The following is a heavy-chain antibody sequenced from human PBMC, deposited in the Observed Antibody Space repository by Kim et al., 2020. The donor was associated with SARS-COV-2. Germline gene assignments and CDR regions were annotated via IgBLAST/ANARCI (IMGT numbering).Heavy chain of an antibody. CDR1: GGSISSSSYY. V-gene: IGHV4-39*01. CDR3: ATTEGDSSRSWYGDWF. CDR2: IYYSGST. J-gene: IGHJ5*01. Sequence: SETLSLTCTVSGGSISSSSYYWGWIRQPPGKGLEWIGNIYYSGSTYYNPSLKSRVTISVDTSKNQFSLKLSSVTAADTAVYYFATTEGDSSRSWYGDWF. D-gene: IGHD6-13*01.